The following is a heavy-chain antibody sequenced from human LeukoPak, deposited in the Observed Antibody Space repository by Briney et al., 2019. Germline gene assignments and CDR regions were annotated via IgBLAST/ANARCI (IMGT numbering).Heavy chain of an antibody. J-gene: IGHJ3*01. CDR3: ARDDAYSSENAFDV. CDR1: GYIFIGYY. CDR2: INPNSGVT. V-gene: IGHV1-2*02. Sequence: ASVKVSCKASGYIFIGYYMHWVRQAPGQGLEWMGWINPNSGVTDYAQKFQGRVTMTRDTSISTAYMELSRLRSDDTAVYYCARDDAYSSENAFDVWGQGTMVTVSS. D-gene: IGHD6-6*01.